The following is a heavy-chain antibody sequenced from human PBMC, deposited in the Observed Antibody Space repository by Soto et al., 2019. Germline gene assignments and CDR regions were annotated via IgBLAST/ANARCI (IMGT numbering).Heavy chain of an antibody. CDR3: ARDDVVAHKGDY. J-gene: IGHJ4*02. CDR2: IYHSGST. V-gene: IGHV4-30-2*01. Sequence: QLQLQESGSGLVKPSQTLSLTCAVSGGSISSGGYSWSWIRQPPGKGREWIGYIYHSGSTYYNPCLKSRVTISVDRSKNQFSLQLSSVTAADTAVYYGARDDVVAHKGDYWGQGTLVTVSS. D-gene: IGHD2-15*01. CDR1: GGSISSGGYS.